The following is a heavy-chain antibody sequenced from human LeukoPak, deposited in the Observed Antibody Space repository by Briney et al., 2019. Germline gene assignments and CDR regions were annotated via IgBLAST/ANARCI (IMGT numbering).Heavy chain of an antibody. CDR2: ISSSSSTI. J-gene: IGHJ6*03. D-gene: IGHD2-2*02. V-gene: IGHV3-48*01. Sequence: GGSLRLSCAASGFTFSSYSMNWVRQAPGKGLEWVSYISSSSSTIYYADSVKGRFTISRDNSKNTLYLQMNSLRAEDTAVYYCAKCGYCSSTSCYTYYYYYMDVWGKGTTVTVSS. CDR3: AKCGYCSSTSCYTYYYYYMDV. CDR1: GFTFSSYS.